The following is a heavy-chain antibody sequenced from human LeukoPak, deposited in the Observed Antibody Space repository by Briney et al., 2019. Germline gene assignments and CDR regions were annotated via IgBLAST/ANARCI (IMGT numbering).Heavy chain of an antibody. CDR1: AFTFSSYS. V-gene: IGHV3-48*04. CDR2: ISSSSSTI. Sequence: GGSLRLSCAASAFTFSSYSMNWVRQAPGKGLEWISYISSSSSTIYYADSVKGRFTIYRDNAKNSLHLQMNSLRAEDTAVYYCAPGDTVTTNYWGQGTLVTVSS. J-gene: IGHJ4*02. CDR3: APGDTVTTNY. D-gene: IGHD4-17*01.